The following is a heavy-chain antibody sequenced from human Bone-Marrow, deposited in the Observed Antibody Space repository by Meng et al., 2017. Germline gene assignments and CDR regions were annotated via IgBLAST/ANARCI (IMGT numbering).Heavy chain of an antibody. CDR3: AKAGSIAVAGRAEN. CDR2: ISWDGGST. CDR1: GFTFDDYT. V-gene: IGHV3-43*01. J-gene: IGHJ4*01. D-gene: IGHD6-19*01. Sequence: GESLKISCAASGFTFDDYTMHWVRQAPGKGLEWVSLISWDGGSTYYADSVKGRFTISRDNSKNSLYLQMNSLRTEGTALYYCAKAGSIAVAGRAENWGQGTLVTVSS.